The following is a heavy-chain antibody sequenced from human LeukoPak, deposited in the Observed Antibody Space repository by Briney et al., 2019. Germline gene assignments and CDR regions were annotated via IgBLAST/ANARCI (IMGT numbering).Heavy chain of an antibody. J-gene: IGHJ4*02. V-gene: IGHV3-30-3*01. CDR3: ARVDFWSGYYPLDY. D-gene: IGHD3-3*01. CDR1: GFTFSSYS. CDR2: ISYDGSNK. Sequence: PGGSLRLSCAASGFTFSSYSMHWVRQAPGKGLEWVAVISYDGSNKYYADSVKGRFTISRDNSKSTLYLQMNSLRAEDTAVYYCARVDFWSGYYPLDYWGQGTLVTVSS.